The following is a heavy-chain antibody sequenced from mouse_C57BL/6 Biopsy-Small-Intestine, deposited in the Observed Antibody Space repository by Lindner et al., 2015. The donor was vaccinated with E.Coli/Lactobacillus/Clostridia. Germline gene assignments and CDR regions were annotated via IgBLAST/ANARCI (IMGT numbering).Heavy chain of an antibody. CDR2: ILPGSGST. CDR1: GYTFTGYW. J-gene: IGHJ2*01. V-gene: IGHV1-9*01. CDR3: ARRTKYYFDY. D-gene: IGHD1-3*01. Sequence: VQLQESGAELARPGASVKLSCKATGYTFTGYWIEWVKQRPGHGLEWIGEILPGSGSTNNNEKFKDKATFTAETSSNTAYMQLSSLTTEDSAIYYCARRTKYYFDYWGQGTTLTVSS.